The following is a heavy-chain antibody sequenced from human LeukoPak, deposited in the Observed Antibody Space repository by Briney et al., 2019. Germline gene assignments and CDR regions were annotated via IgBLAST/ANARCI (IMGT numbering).Heavy chain of an antibody. CDR2: FYYSGST. CDR3: ARDSSAHFDY. CDR1: GGSISSYY. J-gene: IGHJ4*02. V-gene: IGHV4-59*01. Sequence: PSETLSLTXTVSGGSISSYYWSWIRQPPGKGLEWIGYFYYSGSTDYNPSLKSRVTISVDTSKNQFSLNLSSVTAADTAVYYCARDSSAHFDYWGQGTLVTVSS.